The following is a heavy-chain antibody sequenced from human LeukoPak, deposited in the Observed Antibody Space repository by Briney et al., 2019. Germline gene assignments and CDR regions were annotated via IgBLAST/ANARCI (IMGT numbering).Heavy chain of an antibody. V-gene: IGHV3-30*18. CDR3: AKGGGSGGLVKYYFDY. J-gene: IGHJ4*02. D-gene: IGHD3-10*01. CDR1: EFSFSSYG. CDR2: VTFDGSNK. Sequence: GGSLRLSCAASEFSFSSYGMHWVRQAPGKGLEWVAAVTFDGSNKFSADSVKGRFTISRVNSKSTLYLQMNSLRPADTAVYYCAKGGGSGGLVKYYFDYWGQGTLVTVSS.